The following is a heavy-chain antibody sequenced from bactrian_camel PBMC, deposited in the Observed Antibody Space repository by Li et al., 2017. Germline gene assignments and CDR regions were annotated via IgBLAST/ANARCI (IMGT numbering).Heavy chain of an antibody. D-gene: IGHD4*01. CDR2: ITTGGGST. J-gene: IGHJ6*01. CDR1: EFTFSNYV. CDR3: TKDTDPTTWAFGY. V-gene: IGHV3S1*01. Sequence: HVQLVESGGNLVQPGGSLRLSCAASEFTFSNYVMTWVRQAPGKGLEWVSGITTGGGSTYYADSVKGRFTISRDNAKSTLYLQLNGLQTEDTAIYYCTKDTDPTTWAFGYGGQGTQVTVS.